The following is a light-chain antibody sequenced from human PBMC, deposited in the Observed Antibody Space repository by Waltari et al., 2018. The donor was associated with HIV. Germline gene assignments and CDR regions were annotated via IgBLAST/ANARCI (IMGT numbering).Light chain of an antibody. V-gene: IGLV2-23*02. CDR2: EVN. Sequence: QSALTQPASVSGSPGQSITMSCTGASGDVGTYNIVSWYQQHPGKAPKLMIYEVNKRPSGVSNRFSGSKSGNTASLTISGLQAEDEAHYFCCSFTGDSTWVFGGGTKLTVL. CDR1: SGDVGTYNI. J-gene: IGLJ3*02. CDR3: CSFTGDSTWV.